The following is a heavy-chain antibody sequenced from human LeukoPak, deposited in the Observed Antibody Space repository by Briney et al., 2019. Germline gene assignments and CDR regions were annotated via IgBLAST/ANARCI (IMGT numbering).Heavy chain of an antibody. Sequence: PGGSLRLSCAASGFTFDDYAMHWVRQAPGKGLEWVSGISWNSGSIGYADSVKGRFTISGDNAKNSLYLQMNSLRAEDTALYYCAKVLGYSSGWYGGDAFDIWGQGTMVTVSS. CDR2: ISWNSGSI. J-gene: IGHJ3*02. CDR1: GFTFDDYA. D-gene: IGHD6-19*01. V-gene: IGHV3-9*01. CDR3: AKVLGYSSGWYGGDAFDI.